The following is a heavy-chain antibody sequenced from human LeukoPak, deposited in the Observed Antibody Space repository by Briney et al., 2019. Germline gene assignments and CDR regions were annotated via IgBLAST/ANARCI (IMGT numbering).Heavy chain of an antibody. J-gene: IGHJ4*02. CDR2: IYYSGST. D-gene: IGHD1-26*01. CDR1: GGSISSYY. V-gene: IGHV4-59*01. Sequence: SETLSLACTVSGGSISSYYWSWIRQPPGKGLEWIGYIYYSGSTNYNPSLKSRVTISVDTSKNQFSLKLSSVTAADTAVYYCARRRLDSGSYGPHPNDDYWGQGTLVTVSS. CDR3: ARRRLDSGSYGPHPNDDY.